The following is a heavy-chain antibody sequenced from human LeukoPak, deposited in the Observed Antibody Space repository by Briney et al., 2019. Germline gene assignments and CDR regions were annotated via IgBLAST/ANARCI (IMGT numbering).Heavy chain of an antibody. V-gene: IGHV7-4-1*02. CDR1: GYTFTSYA. CDR2: VNTNTGNP. Sequence: ASVKVSCKASGYTFTSYAMNWVRQAPGQGLEWMGWVNTNTGNPTYAQGFTGRFVFSLDTSVSTAYLQISSLKAEDTAVYYCARDPTSFNRGLFDYWGQGTLVTVSS. D-gene: IGHD3-3*02. J-gene: IGHJ4*02. CDR3: ARDPTSFNRGLFDY.